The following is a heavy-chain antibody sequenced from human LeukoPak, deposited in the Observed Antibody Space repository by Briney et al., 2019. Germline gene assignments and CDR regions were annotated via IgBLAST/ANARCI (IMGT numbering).Heavy chain of an antibody. Sequence: GGSLRLPCAASGFTFSSYAMSWVRQAPGKGLEWVSTVSGSGDSTWYADSVKGRFTISRDNSKSTLYLQMNSLRAEDTAVYYCAKSPYIASHIDFDYWSQGTLVTVSS. CDR3: AKSPYIASHIDFDY. CDR2: VSGSGDST. CDR1: GFTFSSYA. V-gene: IGHV3-23*01. J-gene: IGHJ4*02. D-gene: IGHD3-16*01.